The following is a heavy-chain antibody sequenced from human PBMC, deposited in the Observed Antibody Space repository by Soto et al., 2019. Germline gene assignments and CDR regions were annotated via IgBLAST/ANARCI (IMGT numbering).Heavy chain of an antibody. Sequence: VGSLRLSGAASGFTFSNYAMSWVRQAPGKGLEWVSTISGRGGNTYYADSVKGRFTISRDNSRNTLYLQMDSLRVEDSAVYSCAKAGCSGGTCYLYYFDYWGQGALVTVSS. CDR2: ISGRGGNT. D-gene: IGHD2-15*01. J-gene: IGHJ4*02. CDR3: AKAGCSGGTCYLYYFDY. V-gene: IGHV3-23*01. CDR1: GFTFSNYA.